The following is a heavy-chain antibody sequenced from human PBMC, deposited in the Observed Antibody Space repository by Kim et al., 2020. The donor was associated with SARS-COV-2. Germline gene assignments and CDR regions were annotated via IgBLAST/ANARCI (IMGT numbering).Heavy chain of an antibody. J-gene: IGHJ6*02. CDR2: ISSSSSYI. V-gene: IGHV3-21*01. CDR3: ARVSSASAYYDFWSGYLGGMDV. CDR1: GFTFSSYS. Sequence: GGSLRLSCAASGFTFSSYSMNWVRQAPGKGLEWVSSISSSSSYIYYADSVKGRFTISRDNAKNSLYLQMNSLRAEDTAVYYCARVSSASAYYDFWSGYLGGMDVWGQGTTVTVSS. D-gene: IGHD3-3*01.